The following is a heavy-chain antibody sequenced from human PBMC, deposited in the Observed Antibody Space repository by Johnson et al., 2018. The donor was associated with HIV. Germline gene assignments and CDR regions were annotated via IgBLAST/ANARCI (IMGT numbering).Heavy chain of an antibody. J-gene: IGHJ3*02. CDR1: GFTVSRYY. Sequence: VQLVESGGGLVQPGGSLRLSCAASGFTVSRYYMSWVRQAPGKGLEWVSVIYSDGSIYYADSVKGRCTISRDNSKNTLYLQINSLRAEDTAVYYCARAYTYVAFDIWGQGTMVTVSS. D-gene: IGHD3-10*02. V-gene: IGHV3-66*01. CDR2: IYSDGSI. CDR3: ARAYTYVAFDI.